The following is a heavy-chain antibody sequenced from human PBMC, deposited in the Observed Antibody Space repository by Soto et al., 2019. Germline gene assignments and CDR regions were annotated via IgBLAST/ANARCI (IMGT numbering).Heavy chain of an antibody. CDR3: ARDSPGEEAFDP. CDR2: IIPIFGTA. CDR1: GYTFTNYG. V-gene: IGHV1-69*13. J-gene: IGHJ5*02. Sequence: SVKVSCQASGYTFTNYGITWVRQAPGQGLEWMGGIIPIFGTANYAQKFQGRVTITADESTSTAYMELSSLRSEDTAVYYCARDSPGEEAFDPWGQGTLVTVSS.